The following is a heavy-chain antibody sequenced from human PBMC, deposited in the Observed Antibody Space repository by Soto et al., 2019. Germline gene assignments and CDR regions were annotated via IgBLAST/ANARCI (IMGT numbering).Heavy chain of an antibody. CDR3: SRDMLSFPVAETPHLFES. CDR1: GGLFSDYA. CDR2: IVPKYGTA. D-gene: IGHD2-8*01. J-gene: IGHJ5*01. Sequence: QVQLVQSGGEVRKPGTSVKVSCRASGGLFSDYAIRWVRQAPGPGLEWVGGIVPKYGTAKYARKFEDRVTFPADELSSTVYMEMNALRSADTALYYCSRDMLSFPVAETPHLFESRCQGTRLTVSS. V-gene: IGHV1-69*12.